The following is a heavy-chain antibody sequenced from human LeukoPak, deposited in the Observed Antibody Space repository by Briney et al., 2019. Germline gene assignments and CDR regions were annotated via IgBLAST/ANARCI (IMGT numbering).Heavy chain of an antibody. V-gene: IGHV1-69*13. J-gene: IGHJ6*03. D-gene: IGHD3-3*01. CDR3: ARDYDFWSGYYTSRDYYYYMDV. CDR2: IIPIFGTA. CDR1: GGTFISYA. Sequence: SVKVSCKASGGTFISYAISWVRQAPGQGLEWMGGIIPIFGTAKYAQKFQGRVTITADESTSTAYMELSSLRSEDTAVYYCARDYDFWSGYYTSRDYYYYMDVWGKGTTVTVSS.